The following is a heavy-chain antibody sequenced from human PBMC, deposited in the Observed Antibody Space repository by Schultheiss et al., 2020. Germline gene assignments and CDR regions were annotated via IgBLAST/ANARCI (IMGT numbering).Heavy chain of an antibody. D-gene: IGHD2-2*01. CDR3: ARGVAVRRGLRRSSYMDV. CDR1: GGSFSGFY. CDR2: IYYSGST. J-gene: IGHJ6*03. Sequence: SETLSLTCAVYGGSFSGFYWGWIRQPPGKGLEWIGSIYYSGSTNYNPSLKSRVTISVDTSKNQFSLKLSSVTAADTAVYYCARGVAVRRGLRRSSYMDVWGKGTTVTVSS. V-gene: IGHV4-34*01.